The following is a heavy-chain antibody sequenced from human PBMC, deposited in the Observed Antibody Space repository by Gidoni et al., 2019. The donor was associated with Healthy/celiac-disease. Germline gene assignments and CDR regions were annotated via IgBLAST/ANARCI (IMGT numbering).Heavy chain of an antibody. Sequence: EVQLLESGGGLVQPGGSLRLSCAASGFHFSSYAMRWVRQAPGKGLEWVSAISGSGGSTYYADSVKGRFTISRDNSKNTLYLQMNSLRAEDTAVYYCAKGRGGYSSSWTDYWGQGTLVTVSS. CDR1: GFHFSSYA. D-gene: IGHD6-13*01. V-gene: IGHV3-23*01. J-gene: IGHJ4*02. CDR3: AKGRGGYSSSWTDY. CDR2: ISGSGGST.